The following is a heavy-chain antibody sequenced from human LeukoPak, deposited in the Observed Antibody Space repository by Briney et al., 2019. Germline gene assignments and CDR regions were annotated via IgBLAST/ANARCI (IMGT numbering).Heavy chain of an antibody. CDR2: INPNSGGT. J-gene: IGHJ4*02. D-gene: IGHD3-22*01. CDR3: ARAGPDFDSSGSDY. V-gene: IGHV1-2*06. CDR1: GYSFTGYY. Sequence: ASVKVSCKASGYSFTGYYMHWVRQAPGQGLEWMGRINPNSGGTNYAQKFQGRVTMTRDTSISTAYMELSRLRSDDTAVYYCARAGPDFDSSGSDYWGQGTLVTVSS.